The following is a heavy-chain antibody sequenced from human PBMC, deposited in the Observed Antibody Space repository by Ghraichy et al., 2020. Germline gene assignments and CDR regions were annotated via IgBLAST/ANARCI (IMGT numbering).Heavy chain of an antibody. CDR2: ISSSSSYI. J-gene: IGHJ4*02. D-gene: IGHD1-26*01. CDR3: ARDHFPPNTRGPLFDY. Sequence: GGSLRLSCAASGFTFSSYSMNWVRQAPGKGLEWVSSISSSSSYIYYADSVKGRFTISRDNAKNSLYLQMNSLRAEDTAVYYCARDHFPPNTRGPLFDYWGQGTLVTVSS. CDR1: GFTFSSYS. V-gene: IGHV3-21*01.